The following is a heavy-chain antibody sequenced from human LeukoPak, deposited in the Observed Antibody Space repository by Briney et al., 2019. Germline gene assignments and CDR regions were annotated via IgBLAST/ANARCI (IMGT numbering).Heavy chain of an antibody. D-gene: IGHD3-22*01. Sequence: PGGSLKLSCAASVFTLSDSAMHWVRQASGKGLEWAGRIRGKANSYTTAYAASVKGRFTISRDDSKNTAYLQMNSLKTEDTAVYYCRGAYYDSSGPEYYFDYWGQGTLVTVSS. CDR3: RGAYYDSSGPEYYFDY. J-gene: IGHJ4*02. V-gene: IGHV3-73*01. CDR2: IRGKANSYTT. CDR1: VFTLSDSA.